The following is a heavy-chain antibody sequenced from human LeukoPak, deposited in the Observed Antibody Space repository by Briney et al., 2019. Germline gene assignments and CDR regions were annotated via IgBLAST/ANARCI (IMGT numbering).Heavy chain of an antibody. CDR2: IYYSGST. J-gene: IGHJ4*02. Sequence: PSETLSLTCTVSGGSISSYYWSWIRQPPGKGLEWIGYIYYSGSTNYNPSLKSRVTISVDTSKNQFSLKLSSVTAADTAVYYCARGLQYNPYYFDYWGQGTLVTVSS. CDR3: ARGLQYNPYYFDY. CDR1: GGSISSYY. V-gene: IGHV4-59*13. D-gene: IGHD4-11*01.